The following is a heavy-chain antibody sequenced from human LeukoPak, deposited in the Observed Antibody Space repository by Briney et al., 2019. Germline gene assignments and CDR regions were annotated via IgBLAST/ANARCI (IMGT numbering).Heavy chain of an antibody. D-gene: IGHD6-19*01. Sequence: GGSLRLSCAASGFTFSSYAMNWVRQAPGKGLEWVSTISGGGDSAYYADSVKGRFTISRDNSRNTLYLQMNSLRAEDTAVYYCAKDLSSGWYVSDYWGQGTLVTVSS. J-gene: IGHJ4*02. V-gene: IGHV3-23*01. CDR1: GFTFSSYA. CDR2: ISGGGDSA. CDR3: AKDLSSGWYVSDY.